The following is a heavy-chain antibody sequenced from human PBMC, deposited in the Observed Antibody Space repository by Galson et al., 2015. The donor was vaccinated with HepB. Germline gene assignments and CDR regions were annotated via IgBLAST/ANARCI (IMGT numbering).Heavy chain of an antibody. CDR3: VKAHNSDFWSGFDD. CDR1: GFTFDDYA. V-gene: IGHV3-9*01. CDR2: INWRSSYI. Sequence: SLRLSCAGSGFTFDDYAMHWVRQAPGKGLEWVSGINWRSSYIGYAESVKGRFTISRDNAKNSLYLQMYSLRAEDTALYYCVKAHNSDFWSGFDDWGQGTLVTVSS. D-gene: IGHD3-3*01. J-gene: IGHJ5*02.